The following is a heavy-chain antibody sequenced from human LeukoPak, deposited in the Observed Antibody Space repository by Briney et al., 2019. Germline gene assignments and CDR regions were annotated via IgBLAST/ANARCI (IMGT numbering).Heavy chain of an antibody. CDR3: AKAGPYYYDSSGYFDC. CDR2: ISGSGGST. CDR1: GFTFSSYA. J-gene: IGHJ4*02. D-gene: IGHD3-22*01. V-gene: IGHV3-23*01. Sequence: GGSLRLSCAASGFTFSSYAMSWVRQAPGKGLEWVSAISGSGGSTYYADSVKGRFTISRDNSKNTLYLQMNSLRAEDTAVYYCAKAGPYYYDSSGYFDCWGQGTLVTVSS.